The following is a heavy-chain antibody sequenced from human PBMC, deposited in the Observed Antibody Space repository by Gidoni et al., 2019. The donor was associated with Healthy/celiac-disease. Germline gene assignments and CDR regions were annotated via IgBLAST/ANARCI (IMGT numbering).Heavy chain of an antibody. J-gene: IGHJ5*02. CDR2: ISYDGSNK. V-gene: IGHV3-30-3*01. CDR1: GFTFSSYA. D-gene: IGHD6-13*01. CDR3: ARDRSSRLLNWFDP. Sequence: QVQLVESGGGVVQPGRSLRLSCAASGFTFSSYAMHWVRQAPGKGLEWVAVISYDGSNKYYADSVKGRFPISRDNSKNTLYLQMNSLRAEDTAVYYCARDRSSRLLNWFDPWGQGTLVTVSS.